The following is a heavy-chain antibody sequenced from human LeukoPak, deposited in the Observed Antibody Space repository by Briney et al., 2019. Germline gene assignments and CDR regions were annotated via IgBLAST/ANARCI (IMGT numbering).Heavy chain of an antibody. Sequence: SVKVSCKASGGTFSSYAISWVRQAPGQGLEWMGGIIPIFGTANYAQKFQGRVTITADESTSTAYMELSSLRSEDTAVYYCARDNSVRDEAWWFNPWGQGTLVTVSS. J-gene: IGHJ5*02. V-gene: IGHV1-69*13. CDR2: IIPIFGTA. D-gene: IGHD5-24*01. CDR1: GGTFSSYA. CDR3: ARDNSVRDEAWWFNP.